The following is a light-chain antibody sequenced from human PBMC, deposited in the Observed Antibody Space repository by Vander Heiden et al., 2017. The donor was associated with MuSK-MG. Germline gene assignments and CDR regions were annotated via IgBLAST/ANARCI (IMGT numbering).Light chain of an antibody. CDR1: SSDVGGYNY. CDR3: SAYTSSSTNV. V-gene: IGLV2-14*01. Sequence: QSALPQPASVSGSPGPSLTISCTGTSSDVGGYNYVSWYQQHPGKAPKLMIYDVSNRPAGVSNRFSGSKSGNTASLTISGLQAEDEADYYVSAYTSSSTNVFGTGTKVTVL. CDR2: DVS. J-gene: IGLJ1*01.